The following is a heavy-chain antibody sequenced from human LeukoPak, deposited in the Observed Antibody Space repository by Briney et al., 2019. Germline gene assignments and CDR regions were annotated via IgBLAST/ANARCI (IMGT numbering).Heavy chain of an antibody. Sequence: GGSLRLSCAASGFTFSDYWMHWVRQAPGKGLVWVSRINPDGGSASYADSVKGRSTISRDNAKNTLYLQMNSLRAEDTAVYYCARFKVTVTSIPWGQGTLVTVSS. V-gene: IGHV3-74*01. CDR1: GFTFSDYW. CDR2: INPDGGSA. D-gene: IGHD4-11*01. J-gene: IGHJ5*02. CDR3: ARFKVTVTSIP.